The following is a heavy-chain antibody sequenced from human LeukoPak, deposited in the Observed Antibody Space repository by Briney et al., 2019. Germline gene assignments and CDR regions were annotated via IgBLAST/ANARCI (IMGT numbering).Heavy chain of an antibody. CDR2: ISSSGSTI. V-gene: IGHV3-11*04. CDR1: GFTFSDYY. J-gene: IGHJ4*02. CDR3: ASPTYYYDSSGYDY. Sequence: GSLRLSCAASGFTFSDYYMSWIRQAPGKGLEWVSYISSSGSTIYYADSVKGRFTISRDNAKNSLYLQMNSLRAEDTAVYYCASPTYYYDSSGYDYWGQGTLVTVSS. D-gene: IGHD3-22*01.